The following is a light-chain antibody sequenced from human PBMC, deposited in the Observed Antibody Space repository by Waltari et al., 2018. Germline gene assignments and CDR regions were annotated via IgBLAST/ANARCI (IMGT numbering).Light chain of an antibody. J-gene: IGKJ4*01. CDR3: QQRSNWPLT. V-gene: IGKV3-11*01. Sequence: EIVLTPSPATLSLSPGDRATPSCRASQSVSSYLAWYQQKPGQAPRLLIYDASNRATGIPARFSGSGSGTDFTLTISSLEPEDFAVYYCQQRSNWPLTFGGGTKVDIK. CDR1: QSVSSY. CDR2: DAS.